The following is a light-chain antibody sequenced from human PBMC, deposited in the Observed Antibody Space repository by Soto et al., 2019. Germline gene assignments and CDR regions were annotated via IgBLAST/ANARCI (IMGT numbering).Light chain of an antibody. J-gene: IGKJ3*01. CDR3: QQYYSLPLT. V-gene: IGKV4-1*01. Sequence: DIVMTQSPDSLAVSLGERATINCKSSQSVLHSSNKNNYLAWHQQKPGQPPKVLINWASTRESGVPDRFSGRGSGTDFTLTISSLQAEDVAVYYCQQYYSLPLTFGPGTKVDIK. CDR1: QSVLHSSNKNNY. CDR2: WAS.